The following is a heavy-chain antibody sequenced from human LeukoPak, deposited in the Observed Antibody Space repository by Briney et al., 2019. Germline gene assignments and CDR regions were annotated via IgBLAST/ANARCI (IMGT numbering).Heavy chain of an antibody. CDR2: IDISGGST. D-gene: IGHD1-1*01. Sequence: GGTLRLSCAASGFTFSSHAMCWVRQAPGKGLEWVSSIDISGGSTYYADSVQGRFTISRDNSKNTLYLEMNSLRAEDTALYYCANEVRPNDYWGQGTLVTVSS. CDR1: GFTFSSHA. J-gene: IGHJ4*02. CDR3: ANEVRPNDY. V-gene: IGHV3-23*01.